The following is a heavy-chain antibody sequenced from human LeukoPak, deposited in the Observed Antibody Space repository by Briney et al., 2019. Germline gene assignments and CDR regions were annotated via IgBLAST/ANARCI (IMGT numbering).Heavy chain of an antibody. Sequence: GGSLRLSCAASGFTFSSYAMSWIRQAPGKGLEWIAAIGGSGGTTYYADSVKGRFTISRDNSKSTLFLQMNSLRAEDTAVYYCAKQQGSGWAFDIWGQGTMVTVSS. J-gene: IGHJ3*02. D-gene: IGHD6-19*01. CDR2: IGGSGGTT. CDR1: GFTFSSYA. CDR3: AKQQGSGWAFDI. V-gene: IGHV3-23*01.